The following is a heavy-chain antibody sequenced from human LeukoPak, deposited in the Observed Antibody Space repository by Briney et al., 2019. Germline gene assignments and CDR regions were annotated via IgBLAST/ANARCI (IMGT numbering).Heavy chain of an antibody. Sequence: GASVKVSCKASGYTFTGYYMHWVRQAPGQGLEWMGWINPNSGGTNYAQKFQGRVTMTRDTSISTAYMELSRLRSDDTAVYYCARDRGGWFGELSNPPPYYFDYWGQGTLVTVSS. V-gene: IGHV1-2*02. J-gene: IGHJ4*02. CDR3: ARDRGGWFGELSNPPPYYFDY. CDR2: INPNSGGT. D-gene: IGHD3-10*01. CDR1: GYTFTGYY.